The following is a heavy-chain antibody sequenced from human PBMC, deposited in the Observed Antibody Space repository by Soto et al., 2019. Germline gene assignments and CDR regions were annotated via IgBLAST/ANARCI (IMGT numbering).Heavy chain of an antibody. D-gene: IGHD6-13*01. J-gene: IGHJ6*02. Sequence: EVQLVESGGGLVKPGGSLRLSCAASGFTFSSYSMNWVRQAPGKGLEWVSSISSSSSYIYYADSVKGRFTISRDNAKNSLYLQMNSLRAEDTAVYYCASRSAVIAGAGPLGMDVWGQGTTVTVSS. CDR3: ASRSAVIAGAGPLGMDV. CDR1: GFTFSSYS. CDR2: ISSSSSYI. V-gene: IGHV3-21*01.